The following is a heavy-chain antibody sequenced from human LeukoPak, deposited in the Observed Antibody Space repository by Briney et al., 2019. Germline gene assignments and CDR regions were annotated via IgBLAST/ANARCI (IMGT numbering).Heavy chain of an antibody. CDR2: INPNSGGT. V-gene: IGHV1-2*06. CDR1: GYTFTGYY. Sequence: ASVKVSCKASGYTFTGYYMHWVRQAPGQGLEWMGRINPNSGGTEYAQSFQGRVTMTRDTSISASYMELNRLTSDDTAIYYCARDLSSTSNWELDYWGQGTLVTVSS. CDR3: ARDLSSTSNWELDY. D-gene: IGHD7-27*01. J-gene: IGHJ4*02.